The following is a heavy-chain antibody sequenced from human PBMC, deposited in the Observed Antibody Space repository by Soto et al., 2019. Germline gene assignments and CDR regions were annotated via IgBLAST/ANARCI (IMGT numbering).Heavy chain of an antibody. CDR3: ARDRYYYYATSGYYSY. Sequence: QVQLVQSGAEVKKPGASMKVSCRTSGYSFTRHFIHWVRQAPGQRLEWMGWINTGNGNTRYSENLEGRVTITRATSASTVYMELSSLRSEDTAVYYCARDRYYYYATSGYYSYWGQGTLVTVSS. J-gene: IGHJ4*02. CDR1: GYSFTRHF. V-gene: IGHV1-3*04. CDR2: INTGNGNT. D-gene: IGHD3-22*01.